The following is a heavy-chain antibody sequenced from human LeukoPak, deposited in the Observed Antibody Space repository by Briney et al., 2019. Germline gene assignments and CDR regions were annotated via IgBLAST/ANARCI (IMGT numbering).Heavy chain of an antibody. CDR1: GYSFTSYW. V-gene: IGHV5-51*01. J-gene: IGHJ4*02. CDR2: IYPGDSDT. CDR3: ERPSASRSGYDSVYY. Sequence: GESLKISCKGSGYSFTSYWIGWVRQMPGKGLEWMGIIYPGDSDTRYSPSFQGQVTISADKSISTAYPQWSSLKASDTDMYYCERPSASRSGYDSVYYWGQGTLVTVSS. D-gene: IGHD5-12*01.